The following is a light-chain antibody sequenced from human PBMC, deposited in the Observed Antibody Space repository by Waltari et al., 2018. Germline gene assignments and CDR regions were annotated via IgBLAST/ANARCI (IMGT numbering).Light chain of an antibody. Sequence: SFELTQPPSVSVSPGQTARITCSGDALPNQNTYWYQQKPGQAPLLLIFQDTERPSGIPDRFSGSNSGDTATLTISRVEAGDEADYYCQFWDNSNDHPYVFGTGTKVTVL. J-gene: IGLJ1*01. V-gene: IGLV3-25*02. CDR2: QDT. CDR1: ALPNQN. CDR3: QFWDNSNDHPYV.